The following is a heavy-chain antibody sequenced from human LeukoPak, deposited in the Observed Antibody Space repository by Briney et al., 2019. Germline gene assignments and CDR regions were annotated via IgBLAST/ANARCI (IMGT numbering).Heavy chain of an antibody. D-gene: IGHD3-9*01. J-gene: IGHJ5*02. CDR3: ARLGGYDISTGYLYNWFDP. Sequence: SETLSLTCAVSGYSISSGYYWGWIRQPPGEGLEWIGSIYHSGSTYYNPSLKSRVTISVDTSKNQFSLKLSSVTAADTAVYYCARLGGYDISTGYLYNWFDPWGQGTLVTVSS. CDR2: IYHSGST. CDR1: GYSISSGYY. V-gene: IGHV4-38-2*01.